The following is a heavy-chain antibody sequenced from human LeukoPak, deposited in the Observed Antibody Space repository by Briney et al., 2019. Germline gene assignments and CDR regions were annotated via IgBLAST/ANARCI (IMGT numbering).Heavy chain of an antibody. J-gene: IGHJ4*02. CDR2: ISYDGSNK. V-gene: IGHV3-30-3*01. CDR3: ARWTTGDPDY. Sequence: GGSLRLSCAASGFTFSNYAMHWVRQAPGKGLEWVAVISYDGSNKYYADSVKGRFTISRDNSKNTLYLQMNSLRAEDTAVYYCARWTTGDPDYWGQGTLVTVSS. D-gene: IGHD7-27*01. CDR1: GFTFSNYA.